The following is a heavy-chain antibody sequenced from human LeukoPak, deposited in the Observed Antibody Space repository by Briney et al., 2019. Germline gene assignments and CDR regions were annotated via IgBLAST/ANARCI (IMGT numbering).Heavy chain of an antibody. D-gene: IGHD3-9*01. CDR1: GYTFTSYY. Sequence: GASVKVSCKGSGYTFTSYYMHWVRQAPGQGLEWMGIINPSGGSTSYAQKFQGRVTMTRDMSTSTVYMELSSLRSEDTAVYYCARDPEAYYDILTGYPDYWGQGTLVTVSS. V-gene: IGHV1-46*01. CDR3: ARDPEAYYDILTGYPDY. J-gene: IGHJ4*02. CDR2: INPSGGST.